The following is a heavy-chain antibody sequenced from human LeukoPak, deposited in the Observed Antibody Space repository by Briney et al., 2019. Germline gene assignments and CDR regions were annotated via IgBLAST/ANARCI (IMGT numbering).Heavy chain of an antibody. V-gene: IGHV4-59*12. CDR2: IYYSGST. D-gene: IGHD1-20*01. CDR1: GGSISSYY. Sequence: SETLSLTCTVSGGSISSYYWSWIRQPPGKGLEWIGYIYYSGSTYYNPSLKSRVTISVDTSKNQFSLKLSSVTAADTAVYYCARLWYNWNDDRYFDYWGQGTLVTVSS. CDR3: ARLWYNWNDDRYFDY. J-gene: IGHJ4*02.